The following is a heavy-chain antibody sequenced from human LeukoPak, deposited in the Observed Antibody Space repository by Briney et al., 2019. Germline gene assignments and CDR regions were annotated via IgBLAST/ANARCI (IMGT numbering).Heavy chain of an antibody. J-gene: IGHJ4*02. Sequence: SETLSLTCAVYGESFSGYYWSWIRQPPGKGLEWIGEINHSGSTNYNPSLKSRVTISVDTSKNQFSLKLSSVTAADTAVYYCARNVGYSYGYGGAPFDYWGQGTLVTVSS. CDR3: ARNVGYSYGYGGAPFDY. D-gene: IGHD5-18*01. CDR2: INHSGST. CDR1: GESFSGYY. V-gene: IGHV4-34*01.